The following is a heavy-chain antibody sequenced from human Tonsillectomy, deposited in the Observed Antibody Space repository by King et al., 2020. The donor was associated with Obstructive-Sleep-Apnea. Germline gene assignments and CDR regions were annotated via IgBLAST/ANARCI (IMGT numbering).Heavy chain of an antibody. V-gene: IGHV3-21*01. D-gene: IGHD6-13*01. CDR3: ARDQVFFFGAAGPK. CDR2: ITSSGDYI. J-gene: IGHJ4*02. Sequence: VQLVESGGGLVKPGGSLRLSCAASGFIFSTYSMNWVRQAPGKGLEWVSSITSSGDYIYYADSVKGRFTISRDNAKNSLYLQMNSLRAEDTAVYYCARDQVFFFGAAGPKGGQGTLVTVSS. CDR1: GFIFSTYS.